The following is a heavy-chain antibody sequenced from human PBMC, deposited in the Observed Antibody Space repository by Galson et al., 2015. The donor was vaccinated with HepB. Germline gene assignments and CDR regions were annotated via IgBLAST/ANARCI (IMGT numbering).Heavy chain of an antibody. CDR1: GYTFTRFN. V-gene: IGHV1-18*01. J-gene: IGHJ4*02. CDR2: INTNNGKV. CDR3: ARDSGFRDSFLCDY. Sequence: SVKVSCKASGYTFTRFNVSWVRQAPGQGLEWMGRINTNNGKVDYGQNFQDRVTMTIDRSTTTAFMELRSLRFDDTAVYYCARDSGFRDSFLCDYWGQGTLVTVSS. D-gene: IGHD3-22*01.